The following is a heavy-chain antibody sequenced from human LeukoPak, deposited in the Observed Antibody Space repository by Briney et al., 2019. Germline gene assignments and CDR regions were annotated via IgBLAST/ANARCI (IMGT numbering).Heavy chain of an antibody. Sequence: PGESLKISCKGSGYSFTNYWIGWVRQMPGKGLEWMGIIYPGDSDTRYSPSFQGQVTISADKSISTAYLQWSSLRSSGTAMYYCARQAEQTILTGIDYWGQGTLVTVSS. CDR3: ARQAEQTILTGIDY. CDR2: IYPGDSDT. V-gene: IGHV5-51*01. CDR1: GYSFTNYW. J-gene: IGHJ4*02. D-gene: IGHD3-9*01.